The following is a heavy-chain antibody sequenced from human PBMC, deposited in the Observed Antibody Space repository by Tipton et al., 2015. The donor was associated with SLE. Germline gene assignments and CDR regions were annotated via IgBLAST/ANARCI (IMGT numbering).Heavy chain of an antibody. V-gene: IGHV4-59*01. J-gene: IGHJ4*02. D-gene: IGHD3-9*01. CDR2: IYYSGST. CDR3: ARAGRYFDWLTDY. CDR1: GGSISSYY. Sequence: TLSLTCTVSGGSISSYYWSWIRQPPGKGLEWIGYIYYSGSTNYNPSLKSRVTISVDTSKNQLSLKLSSVTAADTAVYYCARAGRYFDWLTDYWGQGTLVTVSS.